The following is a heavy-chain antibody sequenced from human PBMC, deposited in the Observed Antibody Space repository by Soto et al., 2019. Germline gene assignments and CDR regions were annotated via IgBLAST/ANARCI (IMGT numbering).Heavy chain of an antibody. D-gene: IGHD3-10*01. Sequence: QVQLVESGGGVVQPGRSLRLSCAASGFTFSSYAMHWVRQAPGKGLEWVAVISYDGSNKYYAESVKGRFTISGENSKNTLYVQMNSLRAEDTAVYYCARDRGISMVRAQNYGMDVWGQGTTVTVSS. V-gene: IGHV3-30-3*01. CDR3: ARDRGISMVRAQNYGMDV. J-gene: IGHJ6*02. CDR1: GFTFSSYA. CDR2: ISYDGSNK.